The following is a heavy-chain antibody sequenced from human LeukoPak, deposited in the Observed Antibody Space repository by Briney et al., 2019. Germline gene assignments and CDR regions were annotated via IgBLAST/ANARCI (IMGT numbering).Heavy chain of an antibody. Sequence: GGSLRLSCGASGLTLSSYAMSWVRQAPGKGLEWVSGISGSGGSTYYADSVKGRFTISRDTSKNTLYLQMNSLRAEDTAVYYCARQNGGPYSSSWTPVYWGQGTLVTVSS. CDR3: ARQNGGPYSSSWTPVY. D-gene: IGHD6-13*01. V-gene: IGHV3-23*01. CDR2: ISGSGGST. J-gene: IGHJ4*02. CDR1: GLTLSSYA.